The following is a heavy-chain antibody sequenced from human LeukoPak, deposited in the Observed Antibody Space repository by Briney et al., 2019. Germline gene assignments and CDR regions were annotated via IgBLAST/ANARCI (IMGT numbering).Heavy chain of an antibody. V-gene: IGHV3-7*01. D-gene: IGHD2/OR15-2a*01. Sequence: GGSLRLSCAASGFTFRSYWMSWVRQAPGKGLEWVANIKQDGSEKYYVDSVKGRFTISRDSAKNSLYLQMNSLRAEDTAVYYCARASYGFDSWGQGTLVTVSS. CDR2: IKQDGSEK. CDR3: ARASYGFDS. CDR1: GFTFRSYW. J-gene: IGHJ4*02.